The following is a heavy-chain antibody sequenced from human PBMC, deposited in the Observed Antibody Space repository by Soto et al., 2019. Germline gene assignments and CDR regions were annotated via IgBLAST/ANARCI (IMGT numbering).Heavy chain of an antibody. CDR3: ARGKSSGYDFYGDY. D-gene: IGHD5-12*01. CDR1: GYTLTGYY. Sequence: GASAKPTCKAPGYTLTGYYMYWARQSHGQGLEWMGWINPNSGGTNYAQKFQGWVTMTRDTSISTAYMELSRLRSDDTAVYYCARGKSSGYDFYGDYWGQGTLVTVSS. V-gene: IGHV1-2*04. J-gene: IGHJ4*02. CDR2: INPNSGGT.